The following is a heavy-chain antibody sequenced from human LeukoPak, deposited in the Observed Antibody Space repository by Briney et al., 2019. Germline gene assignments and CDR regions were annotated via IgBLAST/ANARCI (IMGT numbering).Heavy chain of an antibody. J-gene: IGHJ4*02. Sequence: SETLSLTCVVYGGSLSGYYWNWIRQPPGKGLEWIGEINHSGSTSYNPSLKSRVTISVDTSKNQFSLKLSSVTAAATAVYYCARGRGSGWWYYWGQGTLVTVSS. CDR3: ARGRGSGWWYY. D-gene: IGHD3-3*01. CDR2: INHSGST. CDR1: GGSLSGYY. V-gene: IGHV4-34*01.